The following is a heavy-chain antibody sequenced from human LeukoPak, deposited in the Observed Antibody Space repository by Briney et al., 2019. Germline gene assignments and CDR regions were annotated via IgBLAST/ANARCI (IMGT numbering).Heavy chain of an antibody. CDR1: EFTFDKYA. Sequence: PGGSLRLSCAASEFTFDKYAMTWVRQAPGKGLEWVSAISAGGSNTYYADSVKGRFTISRDTSKNTLYLQMHSLRAEDTAVYYCAKTPYYDSTGYYHYYYYAMDVWGQGTTVTVSS. J-gene: IGHJ6*02. V-gene: IGHV3-23*01. CDR3: AKTPYYDSTGYYHYYYYAMDV. D-gene: IGHD3-22*01. CDR2: ISAGGSNT.